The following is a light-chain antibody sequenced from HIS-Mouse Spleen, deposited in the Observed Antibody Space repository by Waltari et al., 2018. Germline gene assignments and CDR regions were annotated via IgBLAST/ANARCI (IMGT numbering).Light chain of an antibody. CDR1: SSDVGGYNY. Sequence: QSALTQPASVSGSPGQSITISCTEHSSDVGGYNYVSWSQQHPGKAPKRMIYDVSNRPSGVSNRFSGSKSGNTASLTISGLQAEDEADYYCSSYTSSSFNVVFGGGTKLTVL. CDR3: SSYTSSSFNVV. J-gene: IGLJ2*01. CDR2: DVS. V-gene: IGLV2-14*03.